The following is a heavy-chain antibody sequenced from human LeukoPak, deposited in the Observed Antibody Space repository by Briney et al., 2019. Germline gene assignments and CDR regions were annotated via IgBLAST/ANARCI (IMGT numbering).Heavy chain of an antibody. CDR2: IYHSGST. D-gene: IGHD6-13*01. V-gene: IGHV4-30-2*01. CDR1: GGSISSGGYY. CDR3: ARVLIAAAGMVDY. J-gene: IGHJ4*02. Sequence: SETLSLTCTVSGGSISSGGYYWSWIRQPPGKGLEWIGYIYHSGSTYYNPSLKSRVTISVDRSKNQFSLRLSSVTAADTAVYYCARVLIAAAGMVDYWGQGTLVTVSS.